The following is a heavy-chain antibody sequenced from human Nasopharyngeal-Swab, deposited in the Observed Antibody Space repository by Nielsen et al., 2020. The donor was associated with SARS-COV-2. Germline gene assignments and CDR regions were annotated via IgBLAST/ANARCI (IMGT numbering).Heavy chain of an antibody. D-gene: IGHD5-24*01. CDR3: ADRPGIEMATIKAFDI. CDR1: GVSLSTSGVG. CDR2: IYWDDDK. V-gene: IGHV2-5*02. J-gene: IGHJ3*02. Sequence: SGPTLAKPTQTLTLTCTFSGVSLSTSGVGVGWIRQPPGKSLEWLALIYWDDDKRYSSSLKSRLTITKATSKNQVVLTMTNMDPVDTATYYCADRPGIEMATIKAFDIWGPGSLVPVSS.